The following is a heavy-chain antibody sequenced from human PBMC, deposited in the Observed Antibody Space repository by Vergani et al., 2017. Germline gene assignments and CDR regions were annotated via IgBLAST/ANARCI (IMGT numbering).Heavy chain of an antibody. CDR2: INPNSGDT. V-gene: IGHV1-2*02. CDR3: ARDATFGI. Sequence: QVQLVQSGAEVKKPGASVKVSCKASGYTFTGYYIHWVRQAPGQGLEWMGWINPNSGDTNYAQKFQGRVTMTTDTSISTAYMELSRLRSDDTAVYYGARDATFGIWGQGTMVTVSS. J-gene: IGHJ3*02. CDR1: GYTFTGYY.